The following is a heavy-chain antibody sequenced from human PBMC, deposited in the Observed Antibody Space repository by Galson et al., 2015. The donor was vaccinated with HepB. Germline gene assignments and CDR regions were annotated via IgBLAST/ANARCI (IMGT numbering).Heavy chain of an antibody. CDR3: ARESTLHSGSYYSSYYYYNMDV. J-gene: IGHJ6*03. CDR1: GFTFSRYW. V-gene: IGHV3-7*01. CDR2: IKQDGSEK. D-gene: IGHD1-26*01. Sequence: SLRLSCAASGFTFSRYWMSWVRQAPGKGLEWVANIKQDGSEKYYVDSVKGRFTISRDNAKNSLYLQMNSLRAEDTAVYYCARESTLHSGSYYSSYYYYNMDVWGKGTTVTVSS.